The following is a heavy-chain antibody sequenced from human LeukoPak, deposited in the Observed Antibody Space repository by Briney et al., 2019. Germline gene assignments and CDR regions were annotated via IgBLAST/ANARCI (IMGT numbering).Heavy chain of an antibody. J-gene: IGHJ4*02. CDR3: ATSFTYYYDSSGFY. V-gene: IGHV1-24*01. Sequence: GASVKVSCKVSGYTLTELSMHWVRQAPGKGLEWMGGFDPEDGETIYAQKFQGRVTMTEDTSTDTAYMELSSLRSEDTAVYYCATSFTYYYDSSGFYWGQGTLVTVSS. D-gene: IGHD3-22*01. CDR2: FDPEDGET. CDR1: GYTLTELS.